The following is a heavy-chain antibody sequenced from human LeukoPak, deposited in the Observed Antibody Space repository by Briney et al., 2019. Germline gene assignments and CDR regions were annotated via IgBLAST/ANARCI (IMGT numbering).Heavy chain of an antibody. V-gene: IGHV1-69*13. J-gene: IGHJ4*02. CDR3: ARGEVPPHYFDY. Sequence: SVKVSCKASGGTFSNYAISWVRQAPGQGLEWMGGIILIFGTPNYAQKFQGRVAITADESTSTAYMELSSLRSEDTAVYYCARGEVPPHYFDYWGQGTLVAVSS. CDR2: IILIFGTP. CDR1: GGTFSNYA.